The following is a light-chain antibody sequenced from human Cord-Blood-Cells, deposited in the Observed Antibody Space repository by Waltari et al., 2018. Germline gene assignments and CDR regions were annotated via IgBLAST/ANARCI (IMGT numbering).Light chain of an antibody. V-gene: IGKV1-5*03. CDR1: QSISSW. Sequence: IQKTQSPSTLAASIGDRVTITCRASQSISSWLAWYQQKPGKAPKLLIYKASSLESGVPSRFSGSGSGTEFTLTISSLQPDDFATYYCQQYNSYSRTFGQGTKVEIK. CDR2: KAS. J-gene: IGKJ1*01. CDR3: QQYNSYSRT.